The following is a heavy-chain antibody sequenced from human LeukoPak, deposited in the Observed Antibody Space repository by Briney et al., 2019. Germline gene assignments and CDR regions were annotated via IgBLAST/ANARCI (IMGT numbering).Heavy chain of an antibody. J-gene: IGHJ5*01. CDR3: ARSEMSTFFDF. Sequence: GESLKISCQGSGYRFIGYWIGWVRQVPGKGLEGLGIIYPGDSDTKYRPSLQGQVTLSVDKSINTAYLQWSGLKASDTAIHYCARSEMSTFFDFWGQGTLVTVSS. D-gene: IGHD5-24*01. CDR1: GYRFIGYW. CDR2: IYPGDSDT. V-gene: IGHV5-51*01.